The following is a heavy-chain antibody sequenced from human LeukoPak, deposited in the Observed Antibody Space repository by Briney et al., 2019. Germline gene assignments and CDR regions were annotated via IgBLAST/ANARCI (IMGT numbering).Heavy chain of an antibody. D-gene: IGHD3-10*01. CDR1: GFTFSSYA. Sequence: GGSLRLSCAASGFTFSSYAMSWVRQAPGKGLEGVSAISGSGGSTYYADSVKGRFTISRDNSKNTLYLQMNNLRAEDTAVYYCALWVMVRGVNDYWGQGTLVTVSS. V-gene: IGHV3-23*01. CDR3: ALWVMVRGVNDY. CDR2: ISGSGGST. J-gene: IGHJ4*02.